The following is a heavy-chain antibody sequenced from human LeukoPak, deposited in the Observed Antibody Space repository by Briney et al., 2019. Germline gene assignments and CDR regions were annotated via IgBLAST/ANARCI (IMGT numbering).Heavy chain of an antibody. CDR2: ITSGGTYT. D-gene: IGHD3-9*01. V-gene: IGHV3-21*06. J-gene: IGHJ4*02. CDR1: GFTFSTYN. CDR3: ARGHYDILTASYKWTPDY. Sequence: GGSLRLSCAASGFTFSTYNMNWVRQAPGKGLEWVSSITSGGTYTYYADSVKGRFTTSRDNAKNSLSLQLSSLRAEDTAVYYCARGHYDILTASYKWTPDYWGQGILVTASS.